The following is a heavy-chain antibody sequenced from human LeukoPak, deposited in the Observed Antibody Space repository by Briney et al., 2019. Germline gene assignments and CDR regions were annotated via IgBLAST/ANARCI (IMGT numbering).Heavy chain of an antibody. CDR1: GDSISSYY. D-gene: IGHD3-22*01. J-gene: IGHJ2*01. Sequence: SETLSLTYTVSGDSISSYYWSWLRQPPGKGLEWIGYIYRSESTNYNPSLKSRVTISVDTSKNEFSLKLTSVTAADTAVYYCARALFRFDSSSRSLHWYFDLWGRGTPVTVSS. CDR3: ARALFRFDSSSRSLHWYFDL. V-gene: IGHV4-59*01. CDR2: IYRSEST.